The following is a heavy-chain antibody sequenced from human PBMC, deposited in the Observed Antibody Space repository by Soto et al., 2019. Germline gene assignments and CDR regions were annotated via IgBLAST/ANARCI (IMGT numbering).Heavy chain of an antibody. CDR1: GFTFSSYA. Sequence: QVQLVESGGGVVQPGRSLRLSCAASGFTFSSYAMHWVRRAPGKGLEWMAVMSYDGSNKYYAEAVKGRFTISRDNSKNRLYLQMNSLRPEDTALYDWAREGGAYWGQGTLV. V-gene: IGHV3-30-3*01. CDR2: MSYDGSNK. CDR3: AREGGAY. D-gene: IGHD3-16*01. J-gene: IGHJ4*02.